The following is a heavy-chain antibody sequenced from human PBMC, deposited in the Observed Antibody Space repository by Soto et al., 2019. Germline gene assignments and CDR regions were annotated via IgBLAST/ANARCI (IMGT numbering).Heavy chain of an antibody. Sequence: SVKVSCKASGGTFSSYTISWVRQAPGQGLEWMGRIIPILGIANYAQKFQGRVTITADKSTSTAYMELSSLRSEDTAVYYCARDGGYDSFDYWGQGTLVTVSS. J-gene: IGHJ4*02. D-gene: IGHD5-12*01. V-gene: IGHV1-69*04. CDR1: GGTFSSYT. CDR2: IIPILGIA. CDR3: ARDGGYDSFDY.